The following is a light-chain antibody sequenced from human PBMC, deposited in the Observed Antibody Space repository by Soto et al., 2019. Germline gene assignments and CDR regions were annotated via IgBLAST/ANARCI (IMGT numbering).Light chain of an antibody. Sequence: QSALTQPASVSGSPGQSITISCTGTSSDVGAYNFVSWYQHHPGKAPKLIIYDVSNRPSGVSNRFSGSKSGNTASLTISGLQAEDESDYYCSSSTTTSIPLYVFGTGTKVTVL. V-gene: IGLV2-14*01. CDR1: SSDVGAYNF. CDR2: DVS. CDR3: SSSTTTSIPLYV. J-gene: IGLJ1*01.